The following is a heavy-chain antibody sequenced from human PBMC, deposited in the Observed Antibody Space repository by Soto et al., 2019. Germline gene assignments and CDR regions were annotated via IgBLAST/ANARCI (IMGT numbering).Heavy chain of an antibody. Sequence: QVQLVESGGGVVQPGRSLRLSCAASGFTFSSYGMHWFRQAPGRGLVWVAVIWDEGSNKYYAESVKGRFTISRDNSKNPLSLQMNSLRAEDTAVYYCARDPAGGNREPDYWGKGTLIPVSS. CDR1: GFTFSSYG. CDR3: ARDPAGGNREPDY. D-gene: IGHD1-26*01. V-gene: IGHV3-33*01. CDR2: IWDEGSNK. J-gene: IGHJ4*02.